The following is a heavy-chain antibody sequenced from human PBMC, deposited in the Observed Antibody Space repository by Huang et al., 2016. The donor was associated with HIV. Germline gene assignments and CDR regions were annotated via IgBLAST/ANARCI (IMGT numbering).Heavy chain of an antibody. CDR2: ISYTGSNI. Sequence: QVQLVESGGGVVQPGRSLRLSCAASGFTFTNYAMHWVRQAPGKGLEWVTLISYTGSNIYYNDSVKGRFSISRDNSKSTMFLHMNRLRFEDTAVYYCARGRDGRSGFYFGDFDNWGQGILVTVSS. V-gene: IGHV3-30*04. CDR1: GFTFTNYA. CDR3: ARGRDGRSGFYFGDFDN. J-gene: IGHJ4*02. D-gene: IGHD3-22*01.